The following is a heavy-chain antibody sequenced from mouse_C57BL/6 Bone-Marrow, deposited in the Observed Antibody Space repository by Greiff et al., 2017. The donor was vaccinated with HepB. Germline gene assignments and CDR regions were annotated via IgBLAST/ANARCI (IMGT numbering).Heavy chain of an antibody. CDR3: ARSSYYGSSYEFAY. CDR1: GYTFTSYT. V-gene: IGHV1-4*01. CDR2: INPSSGYT. J-gene: IGHJ3*01. Sequence: VQLQESGAELARPGASVKMSCKASGYTFTSYTMHWVKQRPGQGLEWIGYINPSSGYTKYNQKFKDKATLTADKSSSTAYMQLSSLTSEDSAVYYCARSSYYGSSYEFAYWGQGTLVTVSA. D-gene: IGHD1-1*01.